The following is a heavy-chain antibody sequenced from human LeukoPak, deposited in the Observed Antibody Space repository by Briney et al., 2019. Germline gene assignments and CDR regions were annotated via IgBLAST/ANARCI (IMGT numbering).Heavy chain of an antibody. V-gene: IGHV4-30-4*08. D-gene: IGHD2-15*01. CDR3: GSDQRQIGAFDI. Sequence: PSETLSLTCTVSGGSISSGDYYWSWIRQPPGKGLEWIGYIYYSGSTYYNPSLKSRVTISVDTSKNQFSLKLSSVTAADTAVYYCGSDQRQIGAFDIWGQGTMVTVSS. CDR2: IYYSGST. J-gene: IGHJ3*02. CDR1: GGSISSGDYY.